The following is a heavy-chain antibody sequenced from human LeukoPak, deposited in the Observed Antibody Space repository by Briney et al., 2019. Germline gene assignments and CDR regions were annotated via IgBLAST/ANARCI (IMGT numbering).Heavy chain of an antibody. CDR2: ISFRSDT. CDR1: GFTFSTTG. J-gene: IGHJ4*02. V-gene: IGHV3-21*01. D-gene: IGHD3-22*01. Sequence: GGSLRLSCAASGFTFSTTGMTWVRQAPGKGLEWVSTISFRSDTYFPDSLKGRFTVSRDNAKNSVFLQMSSLRAEDTAVYYCAKDPGKGMIVVVITPFDYWGQGTLVTVSS. CDR3: AKDPGKGMIVVVITPFDY.